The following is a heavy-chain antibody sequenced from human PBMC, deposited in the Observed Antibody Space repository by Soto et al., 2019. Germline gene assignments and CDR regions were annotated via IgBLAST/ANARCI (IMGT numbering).Heavy chain of an antibody. CDR3: ARLAAATNYGMDV. D-gene: IGHD6-13*01. CDR2: IYYSGST. V-gene: IGHV4-31*03. Sequence: SETLSLTCTVSGGSISSGGYYWSWIRQHPGKGLEWIGYIYYSGSTYYNPSLKSRVTISVDTSKNQFSLKLSSVTAADTAVYYCARLAAATNYGMDVWGQGTTVTVPS. J-gene: IGHJ6*02. CDR1: GGSISSGGYY.